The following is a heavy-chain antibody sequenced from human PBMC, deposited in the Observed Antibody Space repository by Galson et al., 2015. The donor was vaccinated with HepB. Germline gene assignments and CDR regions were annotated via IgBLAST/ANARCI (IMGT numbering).Heavy chain of an antibody. D-gene: IGHD4-23*01. Sequence: SLRLSCAASGLTFNTYTVTWVRQALGKGLEWLSCISTSDDSVYYADSVKGRFSISIDNSKSSVYLQMSSLRVEDTAVYFCARGHGVISATWGQGTLVTVSS. V-gene: IGHV3-48*04. CDR3: ARGHGVISAT. CDR1: GLTFNTYT. CDR2: ISTSDDSV. J-gene: IGHJ5*02.